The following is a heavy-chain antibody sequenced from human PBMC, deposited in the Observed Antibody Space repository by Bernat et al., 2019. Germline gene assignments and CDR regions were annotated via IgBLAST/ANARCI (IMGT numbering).Heavy chain of an antibody. CDR2: ISYDGSNK. J-gene: IGHJ5*02. Sequence: QVQLVESGGGVVQPGRSLSLSCAASGFTFSSFGMHWVRQAPGKGLEWVAVISYDGSNKYYADSVKGRFTISRDNSKNTLYLQMNSLRAEDTAVYYCAKDRGTTVVTPWFDPWGQGTLVTVSS. CDR3: AKDRGTTVVTPWFDP. D-gene: IGHD4-23*01. CDR1: GFTFSSFG. V-gene: IGHV3-30*18.